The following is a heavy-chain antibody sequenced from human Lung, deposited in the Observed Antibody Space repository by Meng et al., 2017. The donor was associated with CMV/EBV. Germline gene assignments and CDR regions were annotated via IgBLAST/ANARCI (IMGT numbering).Heavy chain of an antibody. V-gene: IGHV1-2*02. Sequence: SVXVSXXASGYTFTGYFIHWVRQAPGQGLEWMGWINPKSGGTNFAQRFPGRVTMTRDTSISTVYMELRSLRSDDTAVYYCARALHVEYIDSSGYHDHWGQGXLVTVSS. CDR1: GYTFTGYF. CDR3: ARALHVEYIDSSGYHDH. CDR2: INPKSGGT. D-gene: IGHD3-22*01. J-gene: IGHJ4*02.